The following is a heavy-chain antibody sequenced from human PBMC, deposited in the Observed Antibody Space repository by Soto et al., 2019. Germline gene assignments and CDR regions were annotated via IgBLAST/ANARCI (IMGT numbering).Heavy chain of an antibody. D-gene: IGHD3-16*01. Sequence: GASVKVSCKASGGTFSNNGFTWVRQAPGQGLELMGGIIPIFHTAHYTQKFKGRVTITADESTSTVYMELSSLRSEDTAVYYCARDAEDHLASLVSYFDYWGQGTRVTVS. J-gene: IGHJ4*02. CDR2: IIPIFHTA. CDR1: GGTFSNNG. CDR3: ARDAEDHLASLVSYFDY. V-gene: IGHV1-69*13.